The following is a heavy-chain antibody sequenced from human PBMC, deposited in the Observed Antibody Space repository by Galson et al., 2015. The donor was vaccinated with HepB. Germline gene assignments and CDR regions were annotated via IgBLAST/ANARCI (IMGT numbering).Heavy chain of an antibody. CDR2: ISWNSGSI. D-gene: IGHD3-10*01. CDR3: AKGSTDIWFGESQHTFDY. J-gene: IGHJ4*02. Sequence: SLRLSCAASGFTFDDYAMHWVRQAPGKGLEWVSGISWNSGSIGYADSVKGRFTISRDNAKNSLYLQMNSLRAEDTALYYCAKGSTDIWFGESQHTFDYWGQGTLVTVSS. CDR1: GFTFDDYA. V-gene: IGHV3-9*01.